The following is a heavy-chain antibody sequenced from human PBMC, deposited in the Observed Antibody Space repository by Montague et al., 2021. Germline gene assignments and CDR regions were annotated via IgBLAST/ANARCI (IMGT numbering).Heavy chain of an antibody. CDR2: MFYCGAT. V-gene: IGHV4-59*08. Sequence: SETLSLTCTVSSGSIFHAHWSWVRHPPGKGLEWLGSMFYCGATSNNPSLKSRVTISIDTSTNQFSLKLSFVTAADTAVHYCAKQEYSVSGTSYKGFDPWGQGILGTVTS. CDR1: SGSIFHAH. D-gene: IGHD3-10*01. J-gene: IGHJ5*02. CDR3: AKQEYSVSGTSYKGFDP.